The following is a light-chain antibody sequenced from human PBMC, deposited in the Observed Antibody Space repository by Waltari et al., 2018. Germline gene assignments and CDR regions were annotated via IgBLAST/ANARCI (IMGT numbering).Light chain of an antibody. V-gene: IGKV1-5*03. Sequence: DIQMTQSPSTLSASVGDRVTITCRASAGIGDWMAWYQHAPGKAPNLLIYRASTLQSGVPSRVSGSGSGTEFTLTISSLQADDFGTYYCQYYFLYSRGFGQGTKLEIK. CDR1: AGIGDW. J-gene: IGKJ2*03. CDR2: RAS. CDR3: QYYFLYSRG.